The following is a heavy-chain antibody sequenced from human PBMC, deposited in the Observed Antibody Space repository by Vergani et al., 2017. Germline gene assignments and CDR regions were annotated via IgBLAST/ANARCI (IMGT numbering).Heavy chain of an antibody. CDR1: GYTFSSYG. V-gene: IGHV1-18*01. CDR3: ARTSSISGSYYNGEWDY. J-gene: IGHJ4*02. Sequence: QVQLVQSGVEVKKPGASVKVSCKASGYTFSSYGIGWVRLAPGQGLEWMGWISSYNGNTTYAQKFQGRVTMTTDTSTNTVYMELRSLRSDDTAMYYCARTSSISGSYYNGEWDYWGQGTLVVVSS. D-gene: IGHD3-10*01. CDR2: ISSYNGNT.